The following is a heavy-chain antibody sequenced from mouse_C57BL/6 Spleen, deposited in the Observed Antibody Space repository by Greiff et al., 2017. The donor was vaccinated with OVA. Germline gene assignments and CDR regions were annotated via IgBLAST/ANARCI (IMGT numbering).Heavy chain of an antibody. V-gene: IGHV5-9*01. CDR1: GFTFSSYT. CDR3: ARDGYYEAMDY. D-gene: IGHD2-3*01. Sequence: EVHLVESGGGLVKPGGSLKLSCAASGFTFSSYTMSWVRQTPEKRLEWVATISGGGGNTYYPDSVKGRSTISRDNAKNTLYLQMSSLRSEDTALYYCARDGYYEAMDYWGQGTSVTVSS. CDR2: ISGGGGNT. J-gene: IGHJ4*01.